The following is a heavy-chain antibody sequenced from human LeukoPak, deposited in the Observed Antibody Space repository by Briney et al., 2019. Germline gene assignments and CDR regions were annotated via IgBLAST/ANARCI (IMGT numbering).Heavy chain of an antibody. J-gene: IGHJ5*02. CDR3: ARQVNSGGDYVRAHNWFDP. V-gene: IGHV4-39*01. CDR1: GGSISSSSYY. CDR2: FSSAGST. Sequence: SETLSLTCTVSGGSISSSSYYWGWIRQPPGKELEWIGSFSSAGSTYYNPSLKSRVTISVDTSKNQFSLKLSSVTAADTAVYYCARQVNSGGDYVRAHNWFDPCGQGTLVTVSS. D-gene: IGHD3-10*02.